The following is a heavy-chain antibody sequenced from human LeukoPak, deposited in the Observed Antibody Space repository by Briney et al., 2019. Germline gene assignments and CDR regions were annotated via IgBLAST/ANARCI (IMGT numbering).Heavy chain of an antibody. CDR1: GFTFSSYA. V-gene: IGHV3-23*01. J-gene: IGHJ4*02. D-gene: IGHD6-19*01. Sequence: GGSLRLSCAASGFTFSSYAMSWVRQAPGKGLEWVSAISGSGGSTYYADSVKGRFTISRGNSKNTLYLQMNSLRAEDTAVYYCAKDGHISWYSSGCPDYWGQETLVTVSS. CDR2: ISGSGGST. CDR3: AKDGHISWYSSGCPDY.